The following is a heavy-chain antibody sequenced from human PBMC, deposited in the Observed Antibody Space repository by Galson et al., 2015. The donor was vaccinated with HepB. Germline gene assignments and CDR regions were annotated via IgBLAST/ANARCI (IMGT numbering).Heavy chain of an antibody. V-gene: IGHV1-69*13. D-gene: IGHD4-23*01. CDR1: GGTFSKYA. CDR3: ARDRVGGYGGNLQFYYYGMDV. Sequence: SVKVSCKAAGGTFSKYAFSWVRQAPGQGLEWMGGIVPTFGIAIYAQKFQGSVTITADEPTRPVHMELSSLRSDDTAVYYCARDRVGGYGGNLQFYYYGMDVWGRGTTVTVSS. J-gene: IGHJ6*02. CDR2: IVPTFGIA.